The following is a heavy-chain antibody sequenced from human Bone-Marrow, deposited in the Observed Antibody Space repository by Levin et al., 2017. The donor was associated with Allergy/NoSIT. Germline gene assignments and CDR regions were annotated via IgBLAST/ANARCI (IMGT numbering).Heavy chain of an antibody. V-gene: IGHV6-1*01. Sequence: SQTLSLTCAISGDSVSSNSAAWNWIRQSPSRGLEWLGRTYYRSKWYNDYAVSVKSRITINPDTSKNQFSLQLNSVTPEDTAVYYCARGFYSIAADNYDYYMDGWGKGTTVTVSS. D-gene: IGHD6-13*01. CDR1: GDSVSSNSAA. CDR2: TYYRSKWYN. CDR3: ARGFYSIAADNYDYYMDG. J-gene: IGHJ6*03.